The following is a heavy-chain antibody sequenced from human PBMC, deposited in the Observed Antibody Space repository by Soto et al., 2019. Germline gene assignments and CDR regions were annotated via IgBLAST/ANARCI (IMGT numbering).Heavy chain of an antibody. CDR2: IDHSGST. Sequence: QVQLQESGPGLVKPSGTLSLTCGDFGGSIINSNWWYWVRQPPGKGLELIGEIDHSGSTNYNSSLMSRLPISLDKVNNQFSLKLTSVTAADTAVYYCAHRAIVGAAIWGQGTLVTVSS. V-gene: IGHV4-4*02. J-gene: IGHJ4*02. CDR3: AHRAIVGAAI. CDR1: GGSIINSNW. D-gene: IGHD1-26*01.